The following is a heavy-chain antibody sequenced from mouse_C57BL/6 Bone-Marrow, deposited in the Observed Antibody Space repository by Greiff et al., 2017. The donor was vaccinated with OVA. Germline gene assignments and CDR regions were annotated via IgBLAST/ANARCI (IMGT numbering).Heavy chain of an antibody. V-gene: IGHV1-81*01. CDR1: GYTFTSYG. CDR2: IYPRSGNT. J-gene: IGHJ4*01. D-gene: IGHD2-10*01. Sequence: VQLQQSGAELARPGASVKLSCKASGYTFTSYGISWVKQRTGQGLEWIGEIYPRSGNTYYNEKFKGKATLTADKSSSTAYMELRSLTSEDSAVYYCARHPYYGNSDYAMDYWGQGTSVTVSS. CDR3: ARHPYYGNSDYAMDY.